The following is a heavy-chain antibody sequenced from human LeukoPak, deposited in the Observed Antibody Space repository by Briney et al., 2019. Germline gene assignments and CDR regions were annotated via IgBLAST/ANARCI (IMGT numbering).Heavy chain of an antibody. J-gene: IGHJ3*02. CDR2: IYYSGST. V-gene: IGHV4-59*12. D-gene: IGHD5-18*01. Sequence: PSETLSLTCTVSGGSISSYYWSRIRQPPGKGLEWIGYIYYSGSTNYNPSLKSRVTISVDTSKNQFSLKLSSVTAADTAVYYCARTPRIQLWRRNHAFGIWGQGTMVTVSS. CDR3: ARTPRIQLWRRNHAFGI. CDR1: GGSISSYY.